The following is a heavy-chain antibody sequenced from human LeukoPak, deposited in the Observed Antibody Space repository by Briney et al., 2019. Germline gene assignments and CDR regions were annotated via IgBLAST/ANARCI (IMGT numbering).Heavy chain of an antibody. V-gene: IGHV4-39*07. Sequence: SSETLSLTRTVSGGSISSSSYYWGWIRQPPGKGLEWIGSIYYSGSTYYNPSLKSRVTISVDTSKNQFSLKLSSVTAADTAVYYCARASLGADFDYWGQGTLVTVSS. CDR3: ARASLGADFDY. D-gene: IGHD1-26*01. CDR1: GGSISSSSYY. J-gene: IGHJ4*02. CDR2: IYYSGST.